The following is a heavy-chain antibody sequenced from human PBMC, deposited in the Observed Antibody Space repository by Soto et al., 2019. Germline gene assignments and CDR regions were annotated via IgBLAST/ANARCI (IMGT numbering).Heavy chain of an antibody. CDR1: GYIFVNYG. V-gene: IGHV1-18*01. D-gene: IGHD3-16*01. J-gene: IGHJ6*02. CDR2: ISTYTGNT. Sequence: QVQLVQSGDEVKKPGASVKVSCKASGYIFVNYGIAWVRQAPGQGLGWMGWISTYTGNTHSATKVQGRLTMTTDKSTSTAYMDLGSLTSDDTAVYYCVMVDNYVTPTPQDVWGQGTTVTVSS. CDR3: VMVDNYVTPTPQDV.